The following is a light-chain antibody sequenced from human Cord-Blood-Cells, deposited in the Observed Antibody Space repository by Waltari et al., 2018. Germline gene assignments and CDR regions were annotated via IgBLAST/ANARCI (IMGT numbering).Light chain of an antibody. J-gene: IGKJ3*01. V-gene: IGKV3-15*01. CDR1: QSVSSN. Sequence: EISMTQPSATWCATPGDTATISCRAGQSVSSNLALYQQKPGQAPRLLIYGASTRATGIPARFSGSGSGTEFTLTISGLQSEDCAVYYCQQYNNWPPEKVTYCPGTKVDIK. CDR3: QQYNNWPPEKVT. CDR2: GAS.